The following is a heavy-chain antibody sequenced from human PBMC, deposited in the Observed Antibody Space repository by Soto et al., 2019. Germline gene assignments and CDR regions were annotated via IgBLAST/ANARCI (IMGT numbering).Heavy chain of an antibody. J-gene: IGHJ4*02. CDR2: ISAYNGNT. V-gene: IGHV1-18*01. D-gene: IGHD3-10*01. Sequence: ASVKVSCKASGYTFTSYGISWVRQAPGQGLEWMGWISAYNGNTNYAQKFQGRVTMTTDTSTSTAYMELRSLRSEDTAVYYCARSDYYGSGSYYGLWGQGTLVTVSS. CDR1: GYTFTSYG. CDR3: ARSDYYGSGSYYGL.